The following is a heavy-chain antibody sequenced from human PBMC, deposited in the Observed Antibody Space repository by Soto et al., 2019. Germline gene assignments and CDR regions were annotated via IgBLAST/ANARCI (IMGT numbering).Heavy chain of an antibody. J-gene: IGHJ4*02. CDR3: ARASRPTGYSSDWNGHGWDFDI. CDR2: IHTAGPA. V-gene: IGHV4-31*03. CDR1: GAPVNSGGFY. D-gene: IGHD1-1*01. Sequence: QVQLRESGPGLVRPSETLSLACSVSGAPVNSGGFYWSWIRQRPGRGLDWLGYIHTAGPAFYPPSLKSRILMSLDTSKNQVSLQLESVTAADAALYFCARASRPTGYSSDWNGHGWDFDIWGQGVQVTVSS.